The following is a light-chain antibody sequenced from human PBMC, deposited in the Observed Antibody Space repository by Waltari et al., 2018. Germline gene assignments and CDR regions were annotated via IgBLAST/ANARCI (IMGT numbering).Light chain of an antibody. Sequence: IQMTQSPSSLSASLRDRVTVTCRASQGINKELNWYQQKPGKAPTLLIYAASTLQTGVSSRFSGSGSGTDFSLTISSLQPEDVATFYCQQDYSTPFTFGPGTKLDIK. CDR1: QGINKE. CDR3: QQDYSTPFT. V-gene: IGKV1-27*01. J-gene: IGKJ3*01. CDR2: AAS.